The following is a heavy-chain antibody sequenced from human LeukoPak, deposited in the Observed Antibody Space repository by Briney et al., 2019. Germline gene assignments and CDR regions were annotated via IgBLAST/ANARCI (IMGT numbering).Heavy chain of an antibody. V-gene: IGHV3-30*02. CDR1: GFTFSSYG. Sequence: GGSLRLSCAASGFTFSSYGMHWVRQAPGKGLEWVAFIRYDGSNKYYADSVKGRFTISRDNSKNTLYLQMNSLRAEDTGVYYCAKEVLGSGCYYNVDYWGQGTLVTVSS. CDR2: IRYDGSNK. CDR3: AKEVLGSGCYYNVDY. D-gene: IGHD3-10*01. J-gene: IGHJ4*02.